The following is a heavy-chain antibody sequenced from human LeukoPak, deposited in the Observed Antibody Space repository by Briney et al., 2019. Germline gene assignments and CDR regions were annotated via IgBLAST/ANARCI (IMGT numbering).Heavy chain of an antibody. J-gene: IGHJ3*02. CDR2: IKQDGSEK. Sequence: GGSLRLSCAASGFTFSSYWMSWVRQAPGKGLEWVANIKQDGSEKYYADSVKGRFTISRDNAKNSLYLQMNSLRAEDTAVYYCARDCSSTSCYAVGDAFDIWGQGTMVTVSS. CDR3: ARDCSSTSCYAVGDAFDI. V-gene: IGHV3-7*03. D-gene: IGHD2-2*01. CDR1: GFTFSSYW.